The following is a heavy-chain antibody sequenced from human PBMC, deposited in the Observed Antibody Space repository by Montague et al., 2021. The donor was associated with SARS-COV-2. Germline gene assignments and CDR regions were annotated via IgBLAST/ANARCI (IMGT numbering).Heavy chain of an antibody. V-gene: IGHV4-59*01. J-gene: IGHJ4*02. D-gene: IGHD3-10*01. CDR3: ARGDGDDYGSGTYPYY. CDR2: IYYSGST. Sequence: SETLSLTCTVSGGSITSYYWSWIRQPPGKGLEYIGYIYYSGSTNYNPSLKSRVTMSVDTSKNQFSLKLSSVTVADTAVYYCARGDGDDYGSGTYPYYWGQGTLVTVSS. CDR1: GGSITSYY.